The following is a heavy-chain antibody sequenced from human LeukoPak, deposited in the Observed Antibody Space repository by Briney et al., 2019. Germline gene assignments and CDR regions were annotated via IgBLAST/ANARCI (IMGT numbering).Heavy chain of an antibody. CDR2: INPSGGST. CDR1: GYTFTNYY. CDR3: ARRNYYDSSGYFFDY. V-gene: IGHV1-46*01. Sequence: ASVKVSCKTSGYTFTNYYMHWVRQAPGQGLEWMGVINPSGGSTTYAQKFQGRVTMTTDTSTSTVYMDLSSLRSEDTAVYYCARRNYYDSSGYFFDYWGQGTLVTVSS. J-gene: IGHJ4*02. D-gene: IGHD3-22*01.